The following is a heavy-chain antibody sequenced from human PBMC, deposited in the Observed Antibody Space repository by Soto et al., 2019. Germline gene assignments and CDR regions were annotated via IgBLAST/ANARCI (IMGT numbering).Heavy chain of an antibody. CDR2: IYSGGST. V-gene: IGHV3-53*01. J-gene: IGHJ4*02. D-gene: IGHD5-12*01. CDR3: HGYGY. Sequence: EVQVVESGGGLIQPGGSLRLSCEVSGFSVTANYMSWVRQAPGKGLEWVSVIYSGGSTYYVGSVKGRFSISRDNSKNTLYLQMNSLRGEDTAVYYCHGYGYWGQGTLVTVSS. CDR1: GFSVTANY.